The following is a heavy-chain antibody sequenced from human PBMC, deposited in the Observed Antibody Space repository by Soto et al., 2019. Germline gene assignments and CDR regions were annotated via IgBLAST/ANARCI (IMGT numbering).Heavy chain of an antibody. CDR1: GFTFSSYG. CDR3: AKAKRITMVRGVYAPVDY. V-gene: IGHV3-30*18. J-gene: IGHJ4*02. Sequence: GGSLRLSCAASGFTFSSYGMHWVRQAPGKGLEWVAVISYDGGNKYYADSVKGRFTISRDNSKNTLYLQMNSLRAEDTAVYYCAKAKRITMVRGVYAPVDYWGQGTLVTVSS. D-gene: IGHD3-10*01. CDR2: ISYDGGNK.